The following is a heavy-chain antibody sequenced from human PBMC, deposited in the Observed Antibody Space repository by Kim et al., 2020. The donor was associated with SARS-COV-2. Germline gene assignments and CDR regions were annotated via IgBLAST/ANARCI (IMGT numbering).Heavy chain of an antibody. V-gene: IGHV3-21*01. Sequence: SVKGRFTISRDNAKTSRYLQMNSLRAEDTAVYYCAREVMVRGYYYYGMDVWGQGTTVTVSS. CDR3: AREVMVRGYYYYGMDV. D-gene: IGHD3-10*01. J-gene: IGHJ6*02.